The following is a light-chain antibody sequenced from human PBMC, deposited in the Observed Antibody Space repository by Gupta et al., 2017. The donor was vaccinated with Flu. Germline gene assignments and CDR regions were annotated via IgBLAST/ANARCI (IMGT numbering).Light chain of an antibody. J-gene: IGKJ5*01. Sequence: GDVMTITCQASQDINNYLNRYQQKPGKDPKRLIYDASNVETGVPSRFSGSGSGTDFTLTISSLQPEDIVTYYCQQYDNLPITFGQGTRLEIK. CDR2: DAS. V-gene: IGKV1-33*01. CDR3: QQYDNLPIT. CDR1: QDINNY.